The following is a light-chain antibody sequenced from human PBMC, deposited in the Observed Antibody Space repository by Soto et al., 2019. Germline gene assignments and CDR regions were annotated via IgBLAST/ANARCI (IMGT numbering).Light chain of an antibody. CDR2: VAA. V-gene: IGKV3-20*01. J-gene: IGKJ2*01. Sequence: DIVLTQSPGTLSLSPGERATLSCRASQSVSNSFLTWYQQRPGQAPRLLIYVAATRATGIPDRFSGSGSGTDFTLTISRLEPEDFAVYYCQYYGGSPPEYTFGQGTKLVIK. CDR1: QSVSNSF. CDR3: QYYGGSPPEYT.